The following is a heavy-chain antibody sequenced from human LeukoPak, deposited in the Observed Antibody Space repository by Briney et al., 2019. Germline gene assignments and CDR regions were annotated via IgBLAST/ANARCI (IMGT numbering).Heavy chain of an antibody. CDR2: INHSGSN. CDR1: GGSFSGYY. V-gene: IGHV4-34*01. D-gene: IGHD5-12*01. J-gene: IGHJ4*02. CDR3: ARVGQYSRYDSSSAY. Sequence: PSETLSLTCAVYGGSFSGYYWSWIRQPPGKGLEWIGEINHSGSNNYNPSLKSRVTISVDTSKNQFSLKLSSVTAADMAVYYCARVGQYSRYDSSSAYWGQGTLVTVSS.